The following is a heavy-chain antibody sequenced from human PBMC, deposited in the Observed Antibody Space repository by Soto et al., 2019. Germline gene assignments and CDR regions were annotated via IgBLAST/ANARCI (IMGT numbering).Heavy chain of an antibody. CDR2: ISDSGST. Sequence: ETLSLTCTVSGGSISSSTYYWGWIRQPPGKGLEWIASISDSGSTYYNPSLKSRVTISVDTSKNQFSLKLSSVTAADTAVYYCARHKLNFYGSGTQYYFDSWGQGTLVTVSS. D-gene: IGHD3-10*01. V-gene: IGHV4-39*01. J-gene: IGHJ4*02. CDR1: GGSISSSTYY. CDR3: ARHKLNFYGSGTQYYFDS.